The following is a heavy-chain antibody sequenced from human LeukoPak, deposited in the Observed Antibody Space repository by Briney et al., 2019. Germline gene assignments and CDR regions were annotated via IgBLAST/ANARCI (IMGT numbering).Heavy chain of an antibody. CDR2: INHSGST. Sequence: AETLSLTRAVYGGSFNGYYWSWIRQPPGKGLEWIGEINHSGSTNYNPSLKSRVTISVVTTKNQYSLKLTSVTAADTAVYYCARGLRGTPKHQPAELWGQGTLVTVSS. CDR1: GGSFNGYY. J-gene: IGHJ4*02. D-gene: IGHD1-14*01. CDR3: ARGLRGTPKHQPAEL. V-gene: IGHV4-34*01.